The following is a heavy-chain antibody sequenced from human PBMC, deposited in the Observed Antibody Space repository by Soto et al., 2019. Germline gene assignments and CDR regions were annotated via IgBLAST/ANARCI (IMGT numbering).Heavy chain of an antibody. CDR1: GFTFSSYG. V-gene: IGHV3-30*18. D-gene: IGHD6-19*01. CDR3: AKDLYVYSGGCLFDY. Sequence: PWGSLRLSCAASGFTFSSYGMHWVRQAPGKGLEWVAVISYDGSNKYYADSVKGRFTISRDNSKNTLYLQMNSLRAEDTAVYYCAKDLYVYSGGCLFDYGGQETWVTVSS. J-gene: IGHJ4*02. CDR2: ISYDGSNK.